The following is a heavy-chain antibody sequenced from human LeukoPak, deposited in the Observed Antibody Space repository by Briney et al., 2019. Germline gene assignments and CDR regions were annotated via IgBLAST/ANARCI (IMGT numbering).Heavy chain of an antibody. CDR1: GGSISSNY. Sequence: PSETLSLTCTVSGGSISSNYWSWIRQPPGKGLEWIGYIYYTGSTTYSPSLRSRVTMSVDTSKNQFSLKLTSVTAADTAVYHCARGANYGDCGLDAFDVWGQGTMVTVSS. V-gene: IGHV4-59*01. CDR2: IYYTGST. D-gene: IGHD4-17*01. CDR3: ARGANYGDCGLDAFDV. J-gene: IGHJ3*01.